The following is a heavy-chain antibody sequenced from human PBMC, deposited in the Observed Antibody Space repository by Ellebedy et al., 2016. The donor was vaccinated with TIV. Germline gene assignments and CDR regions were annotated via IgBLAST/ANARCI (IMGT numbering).Heavy chain of an antibody. Sequence: PGGSLRLSCAASGFTFSSYAMSWVRQAPGKGLEWVSTISGSGGSTYYADSVRGRFTISRDNSKKTLSLQMNSLSADDTAAYYCARGRGGGSESSTPRYYFDYWGQGTLVTASS. CDR1: GFTFSSYA. CDR3: ARGRGGGSESSTPRYYFDY. J-gene: IGHJ4*02. CDR2: ISGSGGST. V-gene: IGHV3-23*01. D-gene: IGHD2-2*01.